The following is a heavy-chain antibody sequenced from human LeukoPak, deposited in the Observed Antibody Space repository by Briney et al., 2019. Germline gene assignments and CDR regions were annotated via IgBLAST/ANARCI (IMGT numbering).Heavy chain of an antibody. CDR3: ARDAEVGYFDSSNFYDY. V-gene: IGHV3-7*01. CDR2: IKQDGSEK. D-gene: IGHD3-22*01. J-gene: IGHJ4*02. CDR1: GFTFSSYW. Sequence: SGGSLRLSCAASGFTFSSYWMSWVRQAPGKGLEWVANIKQDGSEKYYVDSVKGRFTISRDNAKNSLYLQMNSLRAEDTAVYYCARDAEVGYFDSSNFYDYWGQGTLVTVSS.